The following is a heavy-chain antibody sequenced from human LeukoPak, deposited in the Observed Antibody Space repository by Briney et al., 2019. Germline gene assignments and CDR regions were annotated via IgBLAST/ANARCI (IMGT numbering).Heavy chain of an antibody. D-gene: IGHD3-10*01. Sequence: SETLSLTCTVSGGSISSGSYYWGWIRQPPGKGLEWIGSIYYSGSTYYNPSLKSRVTISVDTSKNQFSLKLSSVTAADTAVYYCARAPSVMVRGVRRYYFDYWGQGTLVTVSS. V-gene: IGHV4-39*07. CDR1: GGSISSGSYY. CDR3: ARAPSVMVRGVRRYYFDY. CDR2: IYYSGST. J-gene: IGHJ4*02.